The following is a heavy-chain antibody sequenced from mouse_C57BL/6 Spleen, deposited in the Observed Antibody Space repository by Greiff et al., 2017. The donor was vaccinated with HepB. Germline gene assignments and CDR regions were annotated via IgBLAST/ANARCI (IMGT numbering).Heavy chain of an antibody. Sequence: EVQRVESGGDLVKPGGSLKLSCAAPGFTFSSYGMSWVRQTPDKRLEWVATISSGGSYTYYPDSVKGRFTISRDNAKNTLYLQMSSMKSEDTAMYYCARHREGYYFDSWGQGTTLTVSS. J-gene: IGHJ2*01. CDR3: ARHREGYYFDS. CDR2: ISSGGSYT. CDR1: GFTFSSYG. V-gene: IGHV5-6*01.